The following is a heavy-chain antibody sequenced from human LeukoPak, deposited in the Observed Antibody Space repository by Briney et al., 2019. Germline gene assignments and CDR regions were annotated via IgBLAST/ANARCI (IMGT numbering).Heavy chain of an antibody. CDR1: GFTFSTNT. Sequence: GGSLRLSCAASGFTFSTNTMHWVRQAPGKGLEWVALISYDGNNIQYADSVKGRFTISRDNAKNSLYLQMISLRAEDTAVYYCARDSGWYDYWGQGTLVTVSS. D-gene: IGHD6-19*01. V-gene: IGHV3-30-3*01. J-gene: IGHJ4*02. CDR3: ARDSGWYDY. CDR2: ISYDGNNI.